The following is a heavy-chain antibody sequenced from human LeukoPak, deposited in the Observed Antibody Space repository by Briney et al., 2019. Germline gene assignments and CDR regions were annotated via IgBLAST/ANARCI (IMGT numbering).Heavy chain of an antibody. D-gene: IGHD2-15*01. CDR3: ARIYCSGGSCHDAFDI. CDR2: IWYDGSNK. J-gene: IGHJ3*02. CDR1: GFTFSSYG. Sequence: GGSLRLSCAASGFTFSSYGMHWVRQAPGKGLEWVAVIWYDGSNKYYADSVKGRFTISRDNSKNSLYLQMNSLRAEDTAVYYCARIYCSGGSCHDAFDIWGQGTMVTVSS. V-gene: IGHV3-33*01.